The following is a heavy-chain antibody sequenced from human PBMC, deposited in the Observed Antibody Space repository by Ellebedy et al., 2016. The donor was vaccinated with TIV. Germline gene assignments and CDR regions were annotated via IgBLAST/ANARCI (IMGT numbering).Heavy chain of an antibody. V-gene: IGHV3-7*03. Sequence: GESLKISCSASGLTSGCCWMSWVRQAPGKALEWVANINEDGAKTNYVASVKGRFTISRDNTKNSLYLQMNSVRAEDTAVYYCVKDDWGPGDYWGQGTQVTVAS. CDR3: VKDDWGPGDY. J-gene: IGHJ4*02. D-gene: IGHD7-27*01. CDR2: INEDGAKT. CDR1: GLTSGCCW.